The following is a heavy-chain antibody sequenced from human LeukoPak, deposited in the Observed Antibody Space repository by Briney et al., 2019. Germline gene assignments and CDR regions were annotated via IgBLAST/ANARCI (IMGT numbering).Heavy chain of an antibody. D-gene: IGHD6-19*01. CDR2: INPNSGGT. J-gene: IGHJ5*02. CDR3: ARESVANNWFDP. Sequence: ASVKVSCKASGYTFTGYYMHWVRQAPGQGLEWMGWINPNSGGTNYAQKFQGRVTMTRDTSISTAYMELSRLRSDDTAVYYCARESVANNWFDPWGQGTLVTVSS. CDR1: GYTFTGYY. V-gene: IGHV1-2*02.